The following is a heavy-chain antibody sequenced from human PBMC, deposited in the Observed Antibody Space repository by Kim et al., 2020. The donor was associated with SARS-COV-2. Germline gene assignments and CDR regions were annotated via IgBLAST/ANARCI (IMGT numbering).Heavy chain of an antibody. J-gene: IGHJ5*02. CDR3: ARHGCTGGVCYLDP. V-gene: IGHV4-39*01. CDR2: IYYTGTT. D-gene: IGHD2-8*02. CDR1: GGSISSSDYY. Sequence: SETLSLTCTVSGGSISSSDYYWGWIRQPPGKGLEWIGSIYYTGTTYYNPSLKSRVTISVDTSKNQFSLKLSSVTDATVYYCARHGCTGGVCYLDPWGQGT.